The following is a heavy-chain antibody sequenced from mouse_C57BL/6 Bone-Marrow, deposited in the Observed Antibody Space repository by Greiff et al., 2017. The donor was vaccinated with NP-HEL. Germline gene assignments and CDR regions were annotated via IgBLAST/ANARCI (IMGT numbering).Heavy chain of an antibody. Sequence: QVQLQQPGAELVKPGASVKLSCKASGYTFTSYWMHWVKQRPGQGLEWIGMIHPNSGSTNYNEKFKSKATLTVDKSSSTAYMQISSLTSEDSAVYYCARRYYGSSDWYFDGWGTGTTVTGSS. CDR1: GYTFTSYW. D-gene: IGHD1-1*01. J-gene: IGHJ1*03. V-gene: IGHV1-64*01. CDR3: ARRYYGSSDWYFDG. CDR2: IHPNSGST.